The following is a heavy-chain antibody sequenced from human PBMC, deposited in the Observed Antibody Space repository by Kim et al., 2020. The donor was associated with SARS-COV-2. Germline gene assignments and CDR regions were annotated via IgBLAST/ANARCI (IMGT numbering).Heavy chain of an antibody. CDR3: AKGPLVVVPAAMPYYYGMDV. V-gene: IGHV1-18*01. CDR1: GYTFTSYG. D-gene: IGHD2-2*01. J-gene: IGHJ6*02. CDR2: ISAYNGNT. Sequence: ASVKVSCKASGYTFTSYGISWVRQAPGQGLEWMGWISAYNGNTNYAQKLQGRVTMTTDTSTSTAYMELRSLRSDDTAVYYCAKGPLVVVPAAMPYYYGMDVWGQGTTVTVSS.